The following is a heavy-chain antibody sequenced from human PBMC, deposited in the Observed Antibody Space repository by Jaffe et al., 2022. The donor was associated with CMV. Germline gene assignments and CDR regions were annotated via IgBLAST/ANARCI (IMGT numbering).Heavy chain of an antibody. CDR1: GFTFSSYG. V-gene: IGHV3-33*01. Sequence: QVQLVESGGGVVQPGRSLRLSCAASGFTFSSYGMHWVRQAPGKGLEWVAVIWYDGSNKYYADSVKGRFTISRDNSKNTLYLQMNSLRAEDTAVYYCARVEEQPGAQSAFDIWGQGTMVTVSS. CDR2: IWYDGSNK. CDR3: ARVEEQPGAQSAFDI. D-gene: IGHD6-13*01. J-gene: IGHJ3*02.